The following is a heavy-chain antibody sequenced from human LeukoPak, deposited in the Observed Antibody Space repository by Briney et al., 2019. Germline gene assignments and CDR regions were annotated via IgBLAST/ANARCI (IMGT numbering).Heavy chain of an antibody. CDR1: GFTFSSYA. V-gene: IGHV3-23*01. CDR3: AKSPGELLWFGELVY. Sequence: GGSLRLSCAASGFTFSSYAMSWVRQAPGKGLEWISAISGSGGSTYYADSVKGRFTISRDNSKNTPYLQMNSLRAEDTAVYYCAKSPGELLWFGELVYWGQGTLVTVSS. J-gene: IGHJ4*02. D-gene: IGHD3-10*01. CDR2: ISGSGGST.